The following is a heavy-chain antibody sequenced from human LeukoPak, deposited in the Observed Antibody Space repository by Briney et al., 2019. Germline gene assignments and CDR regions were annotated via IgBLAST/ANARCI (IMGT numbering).Heavy chain of an antibody. V-gene: IGHV1-2*02. Sequence: ASVKVSCKASGFTFFTDSYVHWVRQAPGQGLAWMGWINPYSGETHYSQKFQGRVTMTRDTSISALYMELRWLTSDDTATYYCARVIPAPTVWGQGTTVTVSS. CDR1: GFTFFTDSY. J-gene: IGHJ6*02. CDR2: INPYSGET. CDR3: ARVIPAPTV. D-gene: IGHD2-2*02.